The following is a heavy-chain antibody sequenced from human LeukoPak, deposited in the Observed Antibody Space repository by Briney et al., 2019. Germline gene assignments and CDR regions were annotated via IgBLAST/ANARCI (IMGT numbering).Heavy chain of an antibody. Sequence: SETLSLTCTASRGSFSSYYWSWIRQPPGKGLEWIGYIYYSGSTNYNPSLKSRVTISVDTSKNQCSLKLSSVTAADTAVYYCANQLPWGGLLPYDAIFIWGHRTMVTVSS. CDR1: RGSFSSYY. V-gene: IGHV4-59*08. CDR2: IYYSGST. CDR3: ANQLPWGGLLPYDAIFI. D-gene: IGHD3-10*01. J-gene: IGHJ3*02.